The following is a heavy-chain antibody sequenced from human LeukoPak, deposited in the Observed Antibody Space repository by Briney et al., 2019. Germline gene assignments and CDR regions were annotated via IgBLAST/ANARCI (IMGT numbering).Heavy chain of an antibody. D-gene: IGHD6-19*01. CDR2: SNAGNGNT. CDR3: ARFAVHRRITVAGQFGLDY. CDR1: GYTFTSYA. V-gene: IGHV1-3*02. Sequence: ASVKVSCKASGYTFTSYAMHWVRQAPGQRHEWMGWSNAGNGNTKYSQEFQGRVTITRDTSASTAYMELGSLRSEDTAVYYCARFAVHRRITVAGQFGLDYWGQGTLVSLSS. J-gene: IGHJ4*02.